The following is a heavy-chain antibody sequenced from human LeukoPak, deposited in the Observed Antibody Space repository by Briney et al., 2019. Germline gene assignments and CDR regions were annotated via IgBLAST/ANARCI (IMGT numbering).Heavy chain of an antibody. J-gene: IGHJ4*02. CDR2: ISSSGSTI. Sequence: GGSLRLSCAASGFTFSSYEMNWVRQAPGKGLEWVSYISSSGSTIYYVDSVKGRFTISRDNAKNSLYLQMNSLRAEDTAVYYCATGPYGSGGFVYWGQGTLVTVSS. V-gene: IGHV3-48*03. D-gene: IGHD3-10*01. CDR1: GFTFSSYE. CDR3: ATGPYGSGGFVY.